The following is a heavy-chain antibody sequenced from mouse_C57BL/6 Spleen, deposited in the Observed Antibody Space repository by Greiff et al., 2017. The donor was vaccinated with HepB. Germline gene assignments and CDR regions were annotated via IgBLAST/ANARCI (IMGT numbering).Heavy chain of an antibody. D-gene: IGHD1-1*01. CDR1: GYTFTSYW. CDR3: ARKGVLDGSDY. Sequence: QVQLKESGAELVKPGASVKLSCKASGYTFTSYWMQWVKQRPGQGLEWIGEIDPSDSYTNYNQKFKGKATLTVDTSSSTAYMQLSSLTSEDSAVYYCARKGVLDGSDYWGQGTTLTVSS. V-gene: IGHV1-50*01. J-gene: IGHJ2*01. CDR2: IDPSDSYT.